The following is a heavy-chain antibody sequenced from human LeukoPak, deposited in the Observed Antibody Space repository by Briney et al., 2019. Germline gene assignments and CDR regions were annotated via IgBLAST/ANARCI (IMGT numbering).Heavy chain of an antibody. D-gene: IGHD5-12*01. J-gene: IGHJ4*02. CDR2: IRHSGNT. CDR1: GGSVSSGDYY. V-gene: IGHV4-30-2*01. Sequence: SETLSLTCTVSGGSVSSGDYYCSWIRQPPGKGLEWVGYIRHSGNTYYNPSLKSRVTISADRSKNQFSLKLTSVTAADTAVYYCVRGGIGYDSDYWGQGTLVTVSS. CDR3: VRGGIGYDSDY.